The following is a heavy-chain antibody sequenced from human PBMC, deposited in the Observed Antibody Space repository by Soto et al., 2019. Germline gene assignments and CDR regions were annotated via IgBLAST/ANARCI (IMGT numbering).Heavy chain of an antibody. J-gene: IGHJ4*02. D-gene: IGHD3-22*01. Sequence: SGTLSLPCTVSGGSISSGDYYWGWIRQPPGKGLEWIGYIYYSGSTFYNPSLKSRVTISVDTSKNQFSLKLSSVTAADTAVYYCASGNYYDSSGYYYEMFDYWGQGTLVTVSS. V-gene: IGHV4-30-4*01. CDR2: IYYSGST. CDR3: ASGNYYDSSGYYYEMFDY. CDR1: GGSISSGDYY.